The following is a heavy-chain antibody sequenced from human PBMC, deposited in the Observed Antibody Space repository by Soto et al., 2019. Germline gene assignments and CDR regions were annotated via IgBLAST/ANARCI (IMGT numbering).Heavy chain of an antibody. CDR1: GVSITNYY. Sequence: QVQLQESGPGLVKPSETLSLTCSVSGVSITNYYWTWIRHSPGKGLEWIGYVYHTGNTYYNPSLRSRVTISLDTSKNQVSLRLRSVTAADTAVYYCAREQYNWKLWGQVTLVTVSS. J-gene: IGHJ4*02. D-gene: IGHD1-20*01. CDR2: VYHTGNT. CDR3: AREQYNWKL. V-gene: IGHV4-59*01.